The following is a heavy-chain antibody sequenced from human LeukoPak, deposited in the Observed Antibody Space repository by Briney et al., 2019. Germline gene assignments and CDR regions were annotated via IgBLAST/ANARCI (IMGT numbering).Heavy chain of an antibody. J-gene: IGHJ4*02. D-gene: IGHD2/OR15-2a*01. CDR1: GFTFDDYA. CDR2: IKQDGSEK. V-gene: IGHV3-7*01. Sequence: GGSLRLSCAASGFTFDDYAMHWVRQAPGKGLEWVANIKQDGSEKYYVDSVKGRFTISRDNAKNSLYLQMNSLRAEDTAVYYCARGPTRANSTDYWGQGALVTVSS. CDR3: ARGPTRANSTDY.